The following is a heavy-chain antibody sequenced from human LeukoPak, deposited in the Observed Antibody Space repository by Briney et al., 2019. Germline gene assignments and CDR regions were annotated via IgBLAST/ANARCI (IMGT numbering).Heavy chain of an antibody. CDR2: IYYSGST. CDR1: GGSISSYY. Sequence: PSETLSLTCTVSGGSISSYYWTWIRQPPGKGLEWIGYIYYSGSTNYNPSLKSRVTISVDTSKNQFSLKLSSVTAADTAVYYCARGSRDDSGWFPNFDYWGQGTLVTVSS. CDR3: ARGSRDDSGWFPNFDY. D-gene: IGHD6-19*01. J-gene: IGHJ4*02. V-gene: IGHV4-59*01.